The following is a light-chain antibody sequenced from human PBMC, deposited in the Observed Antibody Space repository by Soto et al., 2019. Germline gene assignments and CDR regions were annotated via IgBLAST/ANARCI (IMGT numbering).Light chain of an antibody. CDR2: DVN. CDR1: NSDVGAYNY. J-gene: IGLJ1*01. Sequence: QSALTQPRSVSGPPGQSVTVSCTGTNSDVGAYNYVSWYQHHPGKAPKLMIYDVNKRPSGVPDRFSGSKSGNTASLTISGLQAEDEADYYCCSYAGAYSYVFGVGTKLTVL. CDR3: CSYAGAYSYV. V-gene: IGLV2-11*01.